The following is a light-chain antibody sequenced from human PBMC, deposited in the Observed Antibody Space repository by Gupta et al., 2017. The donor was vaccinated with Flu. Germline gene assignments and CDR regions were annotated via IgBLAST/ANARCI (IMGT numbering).Light chain of an antibody. V-gene: IGKV1-12*01. CDR3: QQAKTFPYT. CDR2: AAS. J-gene: IGKJ2*01. CDR1: QDIGVW. Sequence: DIQMTQSPSSVSASVGDRVTISCRASQDIGVWLAWYQQKPGKAPKLLVYAASNLEGGVPSGFSGSGGGTSFTLTISSLQPEDFATYYCQQAKTFPYTFGQGTKLEIK.